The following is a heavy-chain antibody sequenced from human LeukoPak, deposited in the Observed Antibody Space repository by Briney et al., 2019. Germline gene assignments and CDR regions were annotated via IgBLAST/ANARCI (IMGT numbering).Heavy chain of an antibody. D-gene: IGHD3-3*01. J-gene: IGHJ3*02. CDR1: GGSFSGYY. CDR3: ARGFLESLLSNDAFDI. V-gene: IGHV4-34*01. CDR2: INHSGST. Sequence: SATLSLTCAVDGGSFSGYYWSWIRQPPGKGLEWIGEINHSGSTNYNPSLKSRVTISVDTSKNQFSLKLSSVTSADMAVYYCARGFLESLLSNDAFDIWVQGTMVTVSS.